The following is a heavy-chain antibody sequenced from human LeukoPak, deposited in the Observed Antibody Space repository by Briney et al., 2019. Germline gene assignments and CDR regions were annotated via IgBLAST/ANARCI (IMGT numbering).Heavy chain of an antibody. CDR3: ARETRYYYYMDV. CDR2: ISSSSSYI. V-gene: IGHV3-21*01. Sequence: GGSLRLSCAASAFTFSSYSMYWVRQAPAKGLEWVSSISSSSSYIYYADSVKGRFTISRDNAKNSLYLQMNSLRAEDTAVYYCARETRYYYYMDVWGKGTTVTISS. J-gene: IGHJ6*03. CDR1: AFTFSSYS.